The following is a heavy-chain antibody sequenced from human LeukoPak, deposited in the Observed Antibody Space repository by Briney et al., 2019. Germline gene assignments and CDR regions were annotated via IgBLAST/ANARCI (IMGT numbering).Heavy chain of an antibody. V-gene: IGHV4-39*01. CDR1: GGSISSSSYY. J-gene: IGHJ6*03. Sequence: PSETLSLTCTVSGGSISSSSYYWGWIRQPPGKGLEWIGSIYYSGSTYYNPSLKSRVTISVDTSKNQFSLKLSSVTAADTAVYYCARTVAAAGYDFWSGLYPLYYMDVWGRGTTVTVSS. CDR2: IYYSGST. D-gene: IGHD3-3*01. CDR3: ARTVAAAGYDFWSGLYPLYYMDV.